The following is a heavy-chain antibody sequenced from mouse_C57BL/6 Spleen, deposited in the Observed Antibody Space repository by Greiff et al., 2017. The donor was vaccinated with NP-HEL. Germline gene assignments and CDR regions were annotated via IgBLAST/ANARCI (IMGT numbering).Heavy chain of an antibody. V-gene: IGHV1-52*01. CDR3: ANIYYGNYALFDY. CDR2: IDPSDSET. Sequence: VQLQQSGAELVRPGSSVKLSCKASGYTFTSYWMQWVKQRPIQGLEWIGNIDPSDSETHYNQKFKDKATLTVDKSSSTAYMQLSSLTSEDSAVYYCANIYYGNYALFDYWGQGTTLTVSS. J-gene: IGHJ2*01. CDR1: GYTFTSYW. D-gene: IGHD2-1*01.